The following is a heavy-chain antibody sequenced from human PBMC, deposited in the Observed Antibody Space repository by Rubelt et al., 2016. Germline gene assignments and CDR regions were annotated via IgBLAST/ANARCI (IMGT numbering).Heavy chain of an antibody. CDR3: ATSASSLGWFDP. CDR1: GGSISSYY. D-gene: IGHD6-13*01. Sequence: QVQLQESGPGLVKPSETLSLTCTVSGGSISSYYWSWIRQPPGKGLEWIGYIYYSGSTYYNPSLKSRVTISVDTSKIQFSLRLKSVTAADTAVYYCATSASSLGWFDPWGQGTLVTVSS. V-gene: IGHV4-59*08. J-gene: IGHJ5*02. CDR2: IYYSGST.